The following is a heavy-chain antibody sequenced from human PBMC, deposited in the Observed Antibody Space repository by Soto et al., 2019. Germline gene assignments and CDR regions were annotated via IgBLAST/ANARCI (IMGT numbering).Heavy chain of an antibody. CDR2: IHYTGNT. CDR3: ARDRTSVNWYFDL. CDR1: GDSISSYY. V-gene: IGHV4-59*01. D-gene: IGHD2-2*01. J-gene: IGHJ2*01. Sequence: QVQLQESGPGLVKPSETLSLTCTVSGDSISSYYWSWIRQPPGKGLEWIGYIHYTGNTNHNPSLKSRVTISLDTSKNQFSLKLSAVTAADTAVYYCARDRTSVNWYFDLWGRGTLVSVSS.